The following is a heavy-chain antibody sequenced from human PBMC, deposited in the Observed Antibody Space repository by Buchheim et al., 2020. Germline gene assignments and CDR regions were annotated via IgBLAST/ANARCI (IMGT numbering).Heavy chain of an antibody. Sequence: EVQLVESGGGLVLPGGSLRLSCAASGFTFNNFEMKWVRQAPGKGLEWVSYISSRGGTIYYADSVKGRFTISRDNAKNSLYLQMNSLRGEDTAIYYCVRVAGYYFDYWGQGTL. V-gene: IGHV3-48*03. CDR2: ISSRGGTI. CDR1: GFTFNNFE. CDR3: VRVAGYYFDY. D-gene: IGHD6-19*01. J-gene: IGHJ4*02.